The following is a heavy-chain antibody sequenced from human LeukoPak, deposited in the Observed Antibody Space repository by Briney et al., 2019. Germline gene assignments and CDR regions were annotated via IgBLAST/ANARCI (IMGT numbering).Heavy chain of an antibody. D-gene: IGHD3-10*01. J-gene: IGHJ4*02. CDR2: IYYSGST. Sequence: SETLSLTCTVSGGSISSFYWSWIRQPPVKGLEWIGYIYYSGSTNYNPSLKSRVTISVDTSKNQLSLKLSSVTAADTAVYYCARGGVFFDYWGQGTLVTVSS. CDR3: ARGGVFFDY. CDR1: GGSISSFY. V-gene: IGHV4-59*01.